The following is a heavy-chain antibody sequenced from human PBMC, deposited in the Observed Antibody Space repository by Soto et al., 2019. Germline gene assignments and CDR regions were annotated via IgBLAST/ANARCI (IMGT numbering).Heavy chain of an antibody. CDR2: IVWTDEK. J-gene: IGHJ6*02. CDR3: ARSQTVAEYEGDYSFGYGMDV. Sequence: QVTLKESGPVLVKPTETLTLTCNVSGFSLSHRRMGVSWIRQPPGKALEWLAHIVWTDEKSYSTSLQSRLTISRGTSSTQVVLTMTDMDPVDTATYYCARSQTVAEYEGDYSFGYGMDVWGQGTTVTVAS. V-gene: IGHV2-26*01. CDR1: GFSLSHRRMG. D-gene: IGHD4-17*01.